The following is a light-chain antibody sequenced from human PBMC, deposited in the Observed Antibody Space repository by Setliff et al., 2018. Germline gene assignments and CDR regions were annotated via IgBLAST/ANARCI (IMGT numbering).Light chain of an antibody. V-gene: IGLV2-14*03. Sequence: QSALTQPASVSGSPGQSITISCTGTGSDVGTSKYVSWYQQHPGKAPKLIIYDVPTRPSGVSNRFSGSKSGNTASLTISGLQAEDKPDYYCSIHRSRGYVLGSGTKVTVL. CDR2: DVP. CDR3: SIHRSRGYV. CDR1: GSDVGTSKY. J-gene: IGLJ1*01.